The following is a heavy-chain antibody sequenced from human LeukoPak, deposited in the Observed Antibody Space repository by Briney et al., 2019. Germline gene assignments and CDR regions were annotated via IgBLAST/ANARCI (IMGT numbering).Heavy chain of an antibody. V-gene: IGHV4-59*01. CDR3: ARGEMATIEDAFDI. Sequence: SETLSLTCTVSGGSISSYYWSWIRQPPGKGLEWMGYIFFSGSTNYNPSPKSRVTMSVDTSKNQFSLRLSSVTAADTAVYYCARGEMATIEDAFDIWGQGTMVTVSS. J-gene: IGHJ3*02. CDR2: IFFSGST. D-gene: IGHD5-24*01. CDR1: GGSISSYY.